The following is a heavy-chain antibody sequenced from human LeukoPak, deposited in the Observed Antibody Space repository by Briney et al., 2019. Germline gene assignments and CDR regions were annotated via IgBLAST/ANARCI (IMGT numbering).Heavy chain of an antibody. CDR1: GFTFSSYS. CDR2: ISSSSSYI. J-gene: IGHJ4*02. D-gene: IGHD6-19*01. Sequence: SGGSLRLSCAASGFTFSSYSMNWVRQAPGKGLEWVSSISSSSSYIYYADSVKGRFTISRDNSKNTLYLQMNSLRAEDTAVYYCARQSSGWYFDYWGQGTLVTVSS. CDR3: ARQSSGWYFDY. V-gene: IGHV3-21*01.